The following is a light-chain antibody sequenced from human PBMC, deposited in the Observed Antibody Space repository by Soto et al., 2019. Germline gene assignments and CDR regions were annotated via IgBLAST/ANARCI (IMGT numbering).Light chain of an antibody. CDR2: GAS. J-gene: IGKJ3*01. CDR1: QSVGSN. V-gene: IGKV3-20*01. Sequence: EIVMTQSPLTLSASPGERAIFSCRASQSVGSNIAWYQQKPGQSPRLLIYGASSRATGIPDRFSGSGSGTDFTLTISRLEPEDFAVYYCQQYATSPFTFGPGTKVDIK. CDR3: QQYATSPFT.